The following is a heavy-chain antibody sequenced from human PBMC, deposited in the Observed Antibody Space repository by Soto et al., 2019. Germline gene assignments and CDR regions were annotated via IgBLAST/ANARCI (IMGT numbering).Heavy chain of an antibody. Sequence: SETLSLTCTVSGGSISSYYWSWIRQPPGKGLEWIGYIYYSGSTNYNPSLKSRVTISVDTSKNQFSLKLSSVTAADTAVYYCARCRDIVVVVAAAFDIWGQWTMVTVSS. CDR2: IYYSGST. D-gene: IGHD2-15*01. CDR1: GGSISSYY. J-gene: IGHJ3*02. CDR3: ARCRDIVVVVAAAFDI. V-gene: IGHV4-59*01.